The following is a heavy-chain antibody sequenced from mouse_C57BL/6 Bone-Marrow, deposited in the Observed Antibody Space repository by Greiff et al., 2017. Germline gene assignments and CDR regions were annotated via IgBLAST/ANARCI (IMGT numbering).Heavy chain of an antibody. Sequence: QVQLQQPGAELVMPGASVKLSCKASGYTFTSYWMHWVKQRPGQGLEWIGEIDPSASYTNYNQKFKGKSTLTVDKSSSTAYMQLSSLTSEDSAVYYCARTTTVVAGDYWGQGTTLTVSS. J-gene: IGHJ2*01. CDR2: IDPSASYT. V-gene: IGHV1-69*01. D-gene: IGHD1-1*01. CDR1: GYTFTSYW. CDR3: ARTTTVVAGDY.